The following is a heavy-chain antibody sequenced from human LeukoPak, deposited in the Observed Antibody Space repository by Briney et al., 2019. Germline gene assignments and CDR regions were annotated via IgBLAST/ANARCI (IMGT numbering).Heavy chain of an antibody. D-gene: IGHD3-10*02. J-gene: IGHJ1*01. V-gene: IGHV3-7*01. CDR1: AFTFSGSW. Sequence: GGSLRLSCAASAFTFSGSWMSWLRQAPGKGLEWVADINEEGKNKYYVDSVKGRFTISRDNAKNSLYLQMNSLRVEDTSIYYCARDMFIGGQGTLVTVAP. CDR2: INEEGKNK. CDR3: ARDMFI.